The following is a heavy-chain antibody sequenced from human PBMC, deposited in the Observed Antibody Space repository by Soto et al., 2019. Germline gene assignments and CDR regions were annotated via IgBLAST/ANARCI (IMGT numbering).Heavy chain of an antibody. D-gene: IGHD1-26*01. J-gene: IGHJ6*03. V-gene: IGHV4-59*01. CDR3: ARGSEGGYMDV. CDR1: GGSINNYY. CDR2: IYYSGST. Sequence: SETLSLTCTVSGGSINNYYWTWIRQPPGKGLEWIGYIYYSGSTYNNPSLRSRVTVSLDTSKNQFSLKLSSVTAADTAVYYCARGSEGGYMDVWGKGTTVTVSS.